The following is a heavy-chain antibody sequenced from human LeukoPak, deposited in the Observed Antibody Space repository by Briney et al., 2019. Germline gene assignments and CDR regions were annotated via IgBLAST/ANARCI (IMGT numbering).Heavy chain of an antibody. J-gene: IGHJ4*02. D-gene: IGHD4-17*01. CDR1: GGSISSSSYY. CDR2: IYYSGST. Sequence: SETLSLTCTVSGGSISSSSYYWGWIRQPPGKGLEWIGSIYYSGSTYYNPSLKSRVTISVDTSKNQFSLKLSSVTAADTAVYYCARDEQLWGVTVTYLIWGQGTLVTVSS. CDR3: ARDEQLWGVTVTYLI. V-gene: IGHV4-39*07.